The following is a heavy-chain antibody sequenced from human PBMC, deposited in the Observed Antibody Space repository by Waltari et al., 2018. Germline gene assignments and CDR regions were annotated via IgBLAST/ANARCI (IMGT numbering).Heavy chain of an antibody. CDR1: GYIFTGYY. CDR2: INPDSGGT. J-gene: IGHJ4*02. CDR3: ARSNTAVATTGAH. D-gene: IGHD6-19*01. V-gene: IGHV1-2*02. Sequence: QVQLGQSGAEVKKPGASVKVSCKAAGYIFTGYYMHWVRQAPGQGLEWMGWINPDSGGTNLAQKFQGRVTMTRDTSITTAYMELSSLRSDDTAVYYCARSNTAVATTGAHWGQGTLVTVSS.